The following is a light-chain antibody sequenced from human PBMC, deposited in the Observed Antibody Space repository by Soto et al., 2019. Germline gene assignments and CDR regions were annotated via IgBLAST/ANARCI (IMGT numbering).Light chain of an antibody. J-gene: IGKJ1*01. CDR2: AAS. CDR3: EQYYSYPPST. Sequence: AIRMTQSPSSFSASTGDRVTITCRASQGISSYLAWYQQKPGKAPKLLIYAASTLQSGVRSRFSGSGSGTDFTLTISCLQSEDFATYYCEQYYSYPPSTFGQGTKVAIK. V-gene: IGKV1-8*01. CDR1: QGISSY.